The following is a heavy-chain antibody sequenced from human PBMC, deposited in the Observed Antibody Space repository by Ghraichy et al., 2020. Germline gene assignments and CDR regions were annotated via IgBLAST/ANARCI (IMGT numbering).Heavy chain of an antibody. D-gene: IGHD5-12*01. V-gene: IGHV3-33*01. J-gene: IGHJ6*02. Sequence: LSLTCAASGFTFSSYGMHWVRQAPGKGLEWVAVIWYDGSNKYYADSVKGRFTISRDNSKNTLYLQMNSLRAEDTAVYYCARTNGAFVATPSPYYYGMDVWGQGTTVTVSS. CDR2: IWYDGSNK. CDR1: GFTFSSYG. CDR3: ARTNGAFVATPSPYYYGMDV.